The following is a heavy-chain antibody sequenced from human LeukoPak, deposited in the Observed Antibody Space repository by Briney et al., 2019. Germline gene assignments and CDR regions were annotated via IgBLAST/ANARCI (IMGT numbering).Heavy chain of an antibody. D-gene: IGHD2-21*01. J-gene: IGHJ4*02. Sequence: TETLSLTCTVSGGSISSYYWSWIRQPPGKGLEWIGYIYYSGSTNYNPSLKSQVTISVDTSKNQFSLKLSSVTAADTAVYYCARVRPHSVYYFDYWGQGTLVTVSS. CDR1: GGSISSYY. V-gene: IGHV4-59*01. CDR2: IYYSGST. CDR3: ARVRPHSVYYFDY.